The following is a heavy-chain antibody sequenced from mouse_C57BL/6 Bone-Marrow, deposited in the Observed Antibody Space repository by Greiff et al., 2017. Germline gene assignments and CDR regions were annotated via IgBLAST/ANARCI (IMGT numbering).Heavy chain of an antibody. D-gene: IGHD1-1*01. J-gene: IGHJ2*01. V-gene: IGHV2-2*01. CDR2: IWSGGST. Sequence: VKLMESGPGLVQPSQSLSITCTVSGFSLTSYGVHWVRQSPGKGLEWLGVIWSGGSTDYNAAFISRLSISKDNSKSQVFFKMNSLQADDTAIYYCARNLLRSFDYWGQGTTLTVSS. CDR3: ARNLLRSFDY. CDR1: GFSLTSYG.